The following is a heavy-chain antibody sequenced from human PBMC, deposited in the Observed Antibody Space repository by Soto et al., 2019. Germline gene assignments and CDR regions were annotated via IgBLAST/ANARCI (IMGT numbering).Heavy chain of an antibody. CDR3: ARDCSGGSCYPGMDV. D-gene: IGHD2-15*01. CDR2: ISSSGYI. CDR1: GFNFNSYT. J-gene: IGHJ6*02. Sequence: EVQLVESGGGLVKPGGSLRLSCADSGFNFNSYTINWVRQAPGKRLEWLSAISSSGYILSTDSVRGRFTISRDNAKNSVYLQINSLRAEDTAVYFCARDCSGGSCYPGMDVWGQGTTVTVAS. V-gene: IGHV3-21*01.